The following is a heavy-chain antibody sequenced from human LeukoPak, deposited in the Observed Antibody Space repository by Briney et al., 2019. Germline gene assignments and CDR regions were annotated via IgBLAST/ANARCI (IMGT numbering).Heavy chain of an antibody. CDR2: IRYDGSNK. CDR3: AKDLYYGSGSYYTFDY. V-gene: IGHV3-30*02. CDR1: GFTFSSYG. Sequence: GGSLRLSCAASGFTFSSYGMHWVRQAPGKGLEWVAFIRYDGSNKYYADSVKGRFTISRDNSKNTLYLQMNSLRAEDTAVYYCAKDLYYGSGSYYTFDYWGQGTLVTVSS. D-gene: IGHD3-10*01. J-gene: IGHJ4*02.